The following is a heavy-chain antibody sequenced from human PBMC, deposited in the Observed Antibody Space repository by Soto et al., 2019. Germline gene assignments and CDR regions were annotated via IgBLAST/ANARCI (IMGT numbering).Heavy chain of an antibody. J-gene: IGHJ6*04. Sequence: ASVKVSCKASGYTFTSYGISWVRQAPGQGLEWMGWISAYNGNTNYAQKLQGRVTMTTDTSTSTVYMELSSLRSEDTAVYYCAILAVAGTDGMDVWGKGTTVTVSS. CDR1: GYTFTSYG. CDR3: AILAVAGTDGMDV. V-gene: IGHV1-18*01. D-gene: IGHD6-19*01. CDR2: ISAYNGNT.